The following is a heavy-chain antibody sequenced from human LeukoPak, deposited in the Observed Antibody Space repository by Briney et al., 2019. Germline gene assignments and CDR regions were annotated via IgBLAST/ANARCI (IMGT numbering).Heavy chain of an antibody. D-gene: IGHD3-22*01. J-gene: IGHJ4*02. CDR2: ISYDGSNK. CDR1: GFTFSSYG. V-gene: IGHV3-30*18. CDR3: AKVRFRGSSSGYYYVPLNFDY. Sequence: GGSLRLSCAASGFTFSSYGMHWVRQAPGKGLEWVAVISYDGSNKYYADSVKGRFTISRDNSKNTLYLQMNSLRAEDTAVYYCAKVRFRGSSSGYYYVPLNFDYWGQGTLVTVSS.